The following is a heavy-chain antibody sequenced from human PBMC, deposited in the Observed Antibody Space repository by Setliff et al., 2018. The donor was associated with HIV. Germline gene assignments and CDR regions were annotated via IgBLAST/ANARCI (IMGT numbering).Heavy chain of an antibody. J-gene: IGHJ6*03. D-gene: IGHD5-12*01. CDR1: GGSLNSGYDY. CDR3: VREYSGVYPDFSFYIDV. CDR2: IYSAGST. Sequence: SETLSLTCTVSGGSLNSGYDYWTWIRQPAGKGLEWIGHIYSAGSTDYNPSPKSRVTMSVDMSKNQVSLKLRSVTAADMAIYYCVREYSGVYPDFSFYIDVWGKGTTVTSP. V-gene: IGHV4-61*09.